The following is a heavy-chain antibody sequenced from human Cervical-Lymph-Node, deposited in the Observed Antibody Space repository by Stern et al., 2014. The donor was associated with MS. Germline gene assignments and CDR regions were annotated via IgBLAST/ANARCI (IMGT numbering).Heavy chain of an antibody. D-gene: IGHD6-19*01. CDR1: EYTFTSYY. Sequence: QVQLVQSGAEVKKPGTSVKVSCKASEYTFTSYYMHWVRHAPGQGLEWMGIINPSGGSTSYAQKFQGRVTMTRDTSTSTVYMDLRSLRSEDTAVYYCAREVAGHRLGMMDVWGQGTTVTVSS. CDR2: INPSGGST. J-gene: IGHJ6*02. CDR3: AREVAGHRLGMMDV. V-gene: IGHV1-46*01.